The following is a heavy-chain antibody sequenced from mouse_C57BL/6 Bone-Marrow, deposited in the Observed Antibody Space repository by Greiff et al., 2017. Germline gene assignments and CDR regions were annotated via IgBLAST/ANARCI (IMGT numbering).Heavy chain of an antibody. CDR3: ARRGNPSGFAY. CDR1: GYTFTSYW. Sequence: VQLQQPGAELVRPGTSVKLSCKASGYTFTSYWMHWVKQRPGQGLEWIGVIDPSDSYTNYNQKFKGKATLTVDTSSSTAYMQLSSLTSEDSAVYYCARRGNPSGFAYWGQGTLVTVSA. D-gene: IGHD2-1*01. J-gene: IGHJ3*01. CDR2: IDPSDSYT. V-gene: IGHV1-59*01.